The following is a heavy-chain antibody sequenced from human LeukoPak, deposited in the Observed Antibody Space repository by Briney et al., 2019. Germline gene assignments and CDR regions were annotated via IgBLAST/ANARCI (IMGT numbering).Heavy chain of an antibody. V-gene: IGHV3-21*04. D-gene: IGHD4-17*01. CDR2: ISSSSSYI. CDR1: GFTFRSYS. Sequence: GGSLRLSCAASGFTFRSYSMNWVRQAPGKGLEWVSSISSSSSYIYYADSVNGRFTISRDNAKNSLYLQMNSLRAEDTALYYCAKDYGDYGSGFDYWGQGTLVTVSS. J-gene: IGHJ4*02. CDR3: AKDYGDYGSGFDY.